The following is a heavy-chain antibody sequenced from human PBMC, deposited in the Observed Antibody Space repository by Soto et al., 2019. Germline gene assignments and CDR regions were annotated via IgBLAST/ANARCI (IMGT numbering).Heavy chain of an antibody. Sequence: LRLSCAASGFTFSSYGMHWVRQAPGKGLEWVAVIWYDGSNKYYADSVKGRFTISRDNSKNTLYLQMNSLRAEDTAVYYCARARYGGSTYYDFWSGPNWFDPWVQGTLVTVSS. CDR3: ARARYGGSTYYDFWSGPNWFDP. D-gene: IGHD3-3*01. J-gene: IGHJ5*02. CDR1: GFTFSSYG. CDR2: IWYDGSNK. V-gene: IGHV3-33*01.